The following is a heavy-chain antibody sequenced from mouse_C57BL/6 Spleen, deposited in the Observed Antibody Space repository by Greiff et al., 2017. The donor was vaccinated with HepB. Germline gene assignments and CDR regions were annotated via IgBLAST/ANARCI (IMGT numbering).Heavy chain of an antibody. V-gene: IGHV1-36*01. CDR1: GFTFTDYY. CDR2: VYPYNGGT. Sequence: EVQLQQSGPVLVKPGPSVKISCKASGFTFTDYYMHWVKQSHGKSLEWIGLVYPYNGGTSYNQKFKGKATLTLDTSSSTAYMELNSLTSEDSAVYYCARAGDLNYYGSSYAWFAYWGQGTLVTVSA. CDR3: ARAGDLNYYGSSYAWFAY. J-gene: IGHJ3*01. D-gene: IGHD1-1*01.